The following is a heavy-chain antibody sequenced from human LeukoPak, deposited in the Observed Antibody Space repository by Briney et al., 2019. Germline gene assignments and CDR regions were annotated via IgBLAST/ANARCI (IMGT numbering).Heavy chain of an antibody. CDR1: GFTFSSYW. D-gene: IGHD6-13*01. V-gene: IGHV3-74*01. CDR2: INTDGSST. J-gene: IGHJ4*02. Sequence: GGSLRLSCAASGFTFSSYWMHWVRQAPGKGLVWVSRINTDGSSTNYADSVKGRFTISRDNAKNTLYLQMNSLRAEDTAVYYCARMYSSSWYPDYWGQGTLVTVSS. CDR3: ARMYSSSWYPDY.